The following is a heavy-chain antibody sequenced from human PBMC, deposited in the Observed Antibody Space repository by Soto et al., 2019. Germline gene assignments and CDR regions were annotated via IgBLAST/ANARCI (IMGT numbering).Heavy chain of an antibody. V-gene: IGHV1-3*05. J-gene: IGHJ4*02. CDR3: ARLGLSGSYYFEREDY. CDR1: GDTFTTYA. CDR2: INAGNGNT. Sequence: QVQLVQSGAEEKKPGASVKVSCKASGDTFTTYAMHWVRQAPGQRLEWMGWINAGNGNTKYSQKFQGRVTITRDTSASTAYMELSSLRSEDTAVYYCARLGLSGSYYFEREDYWCQGTLVTVSS. D-gene: IGHD1-26*01.